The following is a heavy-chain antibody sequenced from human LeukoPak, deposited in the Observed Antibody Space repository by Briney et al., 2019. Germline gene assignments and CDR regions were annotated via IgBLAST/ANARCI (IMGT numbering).Heavy chain of an antibody. D-gene: IGHD6-13*01. CDR2: ISYDGTDK. V-gene: IGHV3-30*18. CDR3: AKDHGYSSSWYDY. CDR1: GFTFNIYG. J-gene: IGHJ4*02. Sequence: GRSLRLSCVASGFTFNIYGMHWVRQAPGKGLEWVAVISYDGTDKYYPDSVKGRFTISRDNSNNTLYLQMNSLRPEDTAVYYCAKDHGYSSSWYDYWGQGTLVTVSS.